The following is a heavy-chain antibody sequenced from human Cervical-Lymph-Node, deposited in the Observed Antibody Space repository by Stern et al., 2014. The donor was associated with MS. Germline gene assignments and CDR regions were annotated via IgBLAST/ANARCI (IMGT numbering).Heavy chain of an antibody. CDR3: ARSDRLWGSFDY. CDR2: SYHSGST. J-gene: IGHJ4*02. V-gene: IGHV4-31*03. D-gene: IGHD3-16*01. Sequence: QVQLQESGPGLVKPSQTLSLTCTVSGGSISTVGYYWTWIRQHPGKGLEWIGYSYHSGSTYYNPSLKSRASISVDTSTNQFSLNVTSVTAADTALYYCARSDRLWGSFDYWGQGTLVTVSS. CDR1: GGSISTVGYY.